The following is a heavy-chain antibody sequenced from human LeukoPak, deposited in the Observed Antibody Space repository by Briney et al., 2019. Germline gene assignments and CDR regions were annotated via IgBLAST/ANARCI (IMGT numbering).Heavy chain of an antibody. CDR1: EFTFSSYA. J-gene: IGHJ4*02. V-gene: IGHV3-23*01. D-gene: IGHD5-24*01. Sequence: PGGSLRLSCAASEFTFSSYAMSWVRQAPGKGLEWVSTISNNDGTTYYADSVKGRFTISRDNSKNTLYLQMNSLTGEDTAVYYCAKERAQLEMIATHYYFDYWGQGTLVTVSS. CDR3: AKERAQLEMIATHYYFDY. CDR2: ISNNDGTT.